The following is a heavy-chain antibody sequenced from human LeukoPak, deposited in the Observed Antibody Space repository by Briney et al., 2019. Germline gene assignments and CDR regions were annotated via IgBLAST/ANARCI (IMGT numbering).Heavy chain of an antibody. Sequence: TSETLSLTCTVSGGSISSYYWSWIRQPPGKGLEWIGYIYYSGSTNYNPSLKSRVTISVDTSKNQFSLKLSSVTAADTAVYYCARTTSTGIAAAANDYWGQGTLVTVSS. CDR1: GGSISSYY. CDR3: ARTTSTGIAAAANDY. J-gene: IGHJ4*02. V-gene: IGHV4-59*01. D-gene: IGHD6-13*01. CDR2: IYYSGST.